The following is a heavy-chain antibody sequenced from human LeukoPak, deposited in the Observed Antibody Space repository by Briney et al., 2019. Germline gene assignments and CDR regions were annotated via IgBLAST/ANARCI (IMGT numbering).Heavy chain of an antibody. J-gene: IGHJ6*02. D-gene: IGHD4-17*01. CDR1: GGSISSYY. CDR2: IYTSGST. CDR3: AQYGDYPLLWDV. V-gene: IGHV4-4*07. Sequence: SETLSLTCTVSGGSISSYYWSWIRQPAGKGLEWIGRIYTSGSTNYNPSLKSRVTMSVDMSKNQFSLKLSSVTAADTAVYYCAQYGDYPLLWDVWGQGTTVTVSS.